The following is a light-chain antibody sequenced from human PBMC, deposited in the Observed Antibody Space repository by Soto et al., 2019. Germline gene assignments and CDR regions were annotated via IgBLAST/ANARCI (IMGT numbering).Light chain of an antibody. CDR1: QSISNW. J-gene: IGKJ2*01. V-gene: IGKV1-5*03. CDR2: KAS. CDR3: QQYNSS. Sequence: DLPMTQFPSALSASVGDRVTITCRASQSISNWLAWYQQKPGKAPKLLIYKASSLESGVPSRFSGSGSGTEFTLTISSLQPDDFATYYCQQYNSSFGQGTKLEIK.